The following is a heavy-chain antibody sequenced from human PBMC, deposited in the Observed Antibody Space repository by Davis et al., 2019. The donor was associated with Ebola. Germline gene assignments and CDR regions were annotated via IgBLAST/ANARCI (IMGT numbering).Heavy chain of an antibody. Sequence: GGSLRLSCAASGFTFSSYAMSWVRQTPGKEPEWVSTISGGGGVTHYADSVKGRFTVSRDNAKNSLSLQMDSLRAEDTAVYYCAGGESGWDASDIWGRGTMVTVSS. D-gene: IGHD6-19*01. V-gene: IGHV3-21*01. CDR2: ISGGGGVT. J-gene: IGHJ3*02. CDR3: AGGESGWDASDI. CDR1: GFTFSSYA.